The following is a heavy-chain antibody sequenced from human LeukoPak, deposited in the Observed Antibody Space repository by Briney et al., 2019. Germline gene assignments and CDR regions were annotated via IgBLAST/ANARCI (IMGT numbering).Heavy chain of an antibody. CDR3: VKEGDYGYYFDY. CDR2: ISSNGGST. Sequence: GGSLRLSCSASGFTFSSDAMDWVRQAPGKGLEYVSTISSNGGSTYYADSVKGRFTISRGDSKNTLYLRMSSLRAEDTAVYYCVKEGDYGYYFDYWGQGTLVTVSS. CDR1: GFTFSSDA. D-gene: IGHD3-16*01. J-gene: IGHJ4*02. V-gene: IGHV3-64D*06.